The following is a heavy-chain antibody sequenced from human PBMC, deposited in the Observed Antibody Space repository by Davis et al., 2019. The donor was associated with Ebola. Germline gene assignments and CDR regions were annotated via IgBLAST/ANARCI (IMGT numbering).Heavy chain of an antibody. D-gene: IGHD3-10*01. V-gene: IGHV1-69*13. Sequence: SVKVSCKASGGTFNTYAISWVRQAPGQGLEWMGGIIPIFGTANYAQRFQGRVTITADESRTTAYMELSSLRSEDTAVYYCARERYRDGSDYFFEQSHWGQGTLVTVSS. CDR3: ARERYRDGSDYFFEQSH. CDR2: IIPIFGTA. J-gene: IGHJ4*02. CDR1: GGTFNTYA.